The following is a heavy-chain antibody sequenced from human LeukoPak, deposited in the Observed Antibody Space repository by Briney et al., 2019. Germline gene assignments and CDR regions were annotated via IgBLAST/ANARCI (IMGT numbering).Heavy chain of an antibody. Sequence: GGSLRLSCVASGITFSSYSMNWVRQAPGKGLEWVSYISSFSGTINYADSVKGRFTISRDNAKNSPYLQMNSLRAEDTAVYYCARDQGGVGYWGQGTLVTVSS. D-gene: IGHD3-16*01. CDR2: ISSFSGTI. CDR1: GITFSSYS. V-gene: IGHV3-48*01. J-gene: IGHJ4*02. CDR3: ARDQGGVGY.